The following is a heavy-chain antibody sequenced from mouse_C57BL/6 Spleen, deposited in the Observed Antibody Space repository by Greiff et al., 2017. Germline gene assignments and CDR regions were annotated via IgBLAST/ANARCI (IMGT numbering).Heavy chain of an antibody. CDR3: ARGQYFDY. Sequence: QVQLQQPGAELVMPGASVKLSCKASGYTFTSYWMHWVKQRPGQGLEWIGEIDPSDSYTNYNQKFKGKSTLTVDKSSSTAYMQLSSLTSEDSAVYYCARGQYFDYWGQGTLVTVSA. V-gene: IGHV1-69*01. J-gene: IGHJ3*01. D-gene: IGHD5-1*01. CDR2: IDPSDSYT. CDR1: GYTFTSYW.